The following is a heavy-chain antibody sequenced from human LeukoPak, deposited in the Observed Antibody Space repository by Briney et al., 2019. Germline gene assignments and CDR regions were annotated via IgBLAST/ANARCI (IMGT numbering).Heavy chain of an antibody. CDR1: GFTFDTYW. Sequence: QPGGSLRLSCVASGFTFDTYWMTWVRQAPGKGLEWVANIKQDGSEKHYVDSVKGRFTISRDNAKNSLFLQMNSLRAEDTAVYHCARALYGGNSNFNYWGQGTLVTVSS. J-gene: IGHJ4*02. V-gene: IGHV3-7*01. CDR3: ARALYGGNSNFNY. D-gene: IGHD4-23*01. CDR2: IKQDGSEK.